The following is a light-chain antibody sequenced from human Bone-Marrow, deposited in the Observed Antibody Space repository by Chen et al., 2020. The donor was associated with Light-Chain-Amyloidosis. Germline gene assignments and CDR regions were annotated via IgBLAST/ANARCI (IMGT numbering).Light chain of an antibody. CDR1: HSVSSN. CDR2: GAS. Sequence: EIVMTQSPATLAVSPGDRVTLSCRASHSVSSNLAWYQQKPGQAPRLLLFGASARATVIPVRFSGSGSETGFTLTSSRLQSEDVATYFCQQYYDWPQITFGQRTRLEN. CDR3: QQYYDWPQIT. J-gene: IGKJ5*01. V-gene: IGKV3-15*01.